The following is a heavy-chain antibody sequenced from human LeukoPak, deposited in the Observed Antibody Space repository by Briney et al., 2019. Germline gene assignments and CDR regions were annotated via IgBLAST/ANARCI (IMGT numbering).Heavy chain of an antibody. CDR1: GGTFSSYA. Sequence: ASVTVSCKASGGTFSSYAISWVRQAPGQGLEWMGRIIPILGIANYAQKFQGRVAITADKSTSTAYMELSSLRSEDTAVYYCARDRDYYDSSGYYYSRFDPWGQGTLVTVSS. D-gene: IGHD3-22*01. CDR2: IIPILGIA. V-gene: IGHV1-69*10. J-gene: IGHJ5*02. CDR3: ARDRDYYDSSGYYYSRFDP.